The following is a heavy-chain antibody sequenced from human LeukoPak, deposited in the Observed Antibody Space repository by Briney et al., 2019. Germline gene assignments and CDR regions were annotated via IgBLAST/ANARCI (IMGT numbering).Heavy chain of an antibody. CDR3: ARERMDYSNYFDY. CDR1: GGSISSGDYY. D-gene: IGHD4-11*01. V-gene: IGHV4-30-4*08. J-gene: IGHJ4*02. CDR2: IYYSGST. Sequence: SETLSLTCTVSGGSISSGDYYWSWIRQPPGKGLEWIGYIYYSGSTYYNPSLKSRVTISVDTSKNQFSLKLSSVTAADTAVYYCARERMDYSNYFDYWGQGTLVTVSS.